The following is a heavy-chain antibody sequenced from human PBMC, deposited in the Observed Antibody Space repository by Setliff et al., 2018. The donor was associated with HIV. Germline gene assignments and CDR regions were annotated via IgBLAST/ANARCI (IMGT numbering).Heavy chain of an antibody. V-gene: IGHV4-34*01. CDR3: ARGSRQLTIFGVVFKTNYYFMDV. CDR2: INHDRTT. D-gene: IGHD3-3*01. Sequence: PSETLSLTCAAYGGSFSGYYWSWNRQPPGKGLEWSGEINHDRTTNYNPSLKSRVTISVDTSKNQFSLTLNSVTAADTAVYYCARGSRQLTIFGVVFKTNYYFMDVWGKGTAVTVSS. J-gene: IGHJ6*03. CDR1: GGSFSGYY.